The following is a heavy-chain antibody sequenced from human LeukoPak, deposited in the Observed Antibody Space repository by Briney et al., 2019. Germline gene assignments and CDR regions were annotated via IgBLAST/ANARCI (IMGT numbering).Heavy chain of an antibody. CDR1: GGSISSSNW. CDR2: IFHSGST. Sequence: SGTLSLTCAVPGGSISSSNWWSWVRQPPGKGLEFIGEIFHSGSTNYNPSLKSRVTLSVDKSKNQFSLKLTSVTAADTAVYYCATTFNWAFDYWGQGTLVTVSS. D-gene: IGHD7-27*01. V-gene: IGHV4-4*02. CDR3: ATTFNWAFDY. J-gene: IGHJ4*02.